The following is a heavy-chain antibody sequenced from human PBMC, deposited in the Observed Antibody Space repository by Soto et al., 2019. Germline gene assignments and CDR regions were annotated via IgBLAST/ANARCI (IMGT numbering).Heavy chain of an antibody. V-gene: IGHV3-23*01. J-gene: IGHJ4*02. D-gene: IGHD1-26*01. CDR3: AKVSSSEWAYRDY. CDR2: ISGSGSST. Sequence: EVQLLESGGDLVQPGGSLRLSCAASGFTFSSYAMSWVRQAPGKGLEWVSVISGSGSSTYYADSVKGRFTISRDNSKNTLYLQMNSLRAEDTAVYYCAKVSSSEWAYRDYWGQGTLVTVSS. CDR1: GFTFSSYA.